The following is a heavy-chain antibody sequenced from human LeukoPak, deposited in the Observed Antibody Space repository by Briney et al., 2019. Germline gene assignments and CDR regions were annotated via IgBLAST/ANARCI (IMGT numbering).Heavy chain of an antibody. CDR2: LYSGSDT. V-gene: IGHV3-53*01. Sequence: GGSLRLSCAASGFTVSTNYMNWVRQAPGKGLEWVSILYSGSDTYYADSVKGRFTIFRDRSKNILSLQINNLRAEDTAVYYCARVGDHFHWYLDLWGRGTLVTVSS. CDR3: ARVGDHFHWYLDL. J-gene: IGHJ2*01. D-gene: IGHD3-10*01. CDR1: GFTVSTNY.